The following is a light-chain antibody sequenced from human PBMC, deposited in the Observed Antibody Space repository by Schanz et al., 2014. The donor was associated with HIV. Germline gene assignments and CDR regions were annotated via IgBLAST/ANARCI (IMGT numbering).Light chain of an antibody. Sequence: QSALTQPRSVSGSPGQSVTISCTGTSSDVGGYNYVSWYQQHPGKAPKLIISEVNKRPSGVPDRFSGSKSGNTASLTVSGLQADDEADYYCSSYAGSNTVVFGGGTKLTVL. CDR2: EVN. J-gene: IGLJ2*01. V-gene: IGLV2-11*01. CDR1: SSDVGGYNY. CDR3: SSYAGSNTVV.